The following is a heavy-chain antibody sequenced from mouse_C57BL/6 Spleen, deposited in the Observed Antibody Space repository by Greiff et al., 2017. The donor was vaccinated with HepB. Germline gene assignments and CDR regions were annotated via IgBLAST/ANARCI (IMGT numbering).Heavy chain of an antibody. V-gene: IGHV5-17*01. CDR1: GFTFSDYG. J-gene: IGHJ3*01. CDR2: ISSGSSTI. Sequence: EVKLVESGGGLVKPGGSLKLSCAASGFTFSDYGMHWVRQAPEKGLEWVAYISSGSSTIYYADTVKGRFTISRDNAKNTLFLQMTSLRSEDTAMYYCARDSITTVKGFAYWGQGTLVTVSA. D-gene: IGHD1-1*01. CDR3: ARDSITTVKGFAY.